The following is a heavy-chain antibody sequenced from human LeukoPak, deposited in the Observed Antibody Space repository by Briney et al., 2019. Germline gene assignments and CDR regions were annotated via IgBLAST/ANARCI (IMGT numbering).Heavy chain of an antibody. CDR3: ARGSGSYTPFYYGVDV. D-gene: IGHD3-10*01. CDR1: GGPISSYC. J-gene: IGHJ6*02. CDR2: IYYSGST. Sequence: SETLSLTCTVSGGPISSYCWSWIRQPPGKGLEWIGYIYYSGSTNYNPSLKSRVTISVDTSKNQFSLKLSSVTAADTAVYYCARGSGSYTPFYYGVDVWGQGTTVTVSS. V-gene: IGHV4-59*08.